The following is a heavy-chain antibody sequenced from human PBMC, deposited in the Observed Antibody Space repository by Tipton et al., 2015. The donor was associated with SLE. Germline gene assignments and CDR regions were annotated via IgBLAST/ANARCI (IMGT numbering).Heavy chain of an antibody. V-gene: IGHV4-61*02. CDR3: ARALSSWYYAFDV. D-gene: IGHD6-13*01. Sequence: TLSLTCTVSGGSISSGSYYWSWIRQPAGKGLEWIGRIYTSGTTNYNPSLKSRVTISVDTSKNQFSLKLSSVTAADTAVYYCARALSSWYYAFDVWGQGAMVTVSS. CDR1: GGSISSGSYY. J-gene: IGHJ3*01. CDR2: IYTSGTT.